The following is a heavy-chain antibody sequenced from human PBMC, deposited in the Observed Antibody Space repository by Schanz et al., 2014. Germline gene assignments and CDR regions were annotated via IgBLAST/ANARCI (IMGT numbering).Heavy chain of an antibody. J-gene: IGHJ4*02. V-gene: IGHV3-23*01. Sequence: EVQLLESGGGLVQPGGSLRLSCVASGFTFSSYAMSWVRQAPGKGLEWVSGISDNGISTYYADSVKGRFSISRENSKSILYLQMNSLRAEDTAVYFCAKDPYDVLTGYQYYFDYWGPGRLVTVSS. CDR3: AKDPYDVLTGYQYYFDY. CDR1: GFTFSSYA. D-gene: IGHD3-9*01. CDR2: ISDNGIST.